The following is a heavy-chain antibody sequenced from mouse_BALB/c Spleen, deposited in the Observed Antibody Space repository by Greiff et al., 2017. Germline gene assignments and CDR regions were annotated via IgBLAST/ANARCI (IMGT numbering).Heavy chain of an antibody. D-gene: IGHD2-1*01. CDR2: ISTYYGNT. CDR3: ARGGNYYAMDY. J-gene: IGHJ4*01. CDR1: GYTFTDYA. V-gene: IGHV1-67*01. Sequence: VQLQESGPELVRPGVSVKISCKGSGYTFTDYAMHWVKQSHAKSLEWIGVISTYYGNTNYNQKFKGKATMTVDKSSSTAYMELARLTSEDSAIYYCARGGNYYAMDYWGQGTSVTVSS.